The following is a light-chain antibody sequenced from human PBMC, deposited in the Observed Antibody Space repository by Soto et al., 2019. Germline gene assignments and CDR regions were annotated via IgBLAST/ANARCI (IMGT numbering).Light chain of an antibody. CDR2: DVS. CDR3: TSYATGSAYV. CDR1: SSDVGGYNR. J-gene: IGLJ1*01. V-gene: IGLV2-18*02. Sequence: QSALTQPPSVSGSPGQSVTISCTGTSSDVGGYNRVSWYQQPPGKAPKLLIYDVSNRPSGGSTRFSGSKSGNTASLTISGLQAEDEADYYYTSYATGSAYVFGPGTKVTVL.